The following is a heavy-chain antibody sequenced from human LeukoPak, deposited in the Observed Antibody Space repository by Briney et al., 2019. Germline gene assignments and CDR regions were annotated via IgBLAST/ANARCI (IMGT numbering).Heavy chain of an antibody. CDR3: ARGAVGATRMDFDY. J-gene: IGHJ4*02. Sequence: GGSLRLSCAASGFTFSSYSMNWVRQAPGKGLGWVSSISSSSSYIYYADSVKGRFTISRDNAKNSLYLQMNSLRAEDTAVYYCARGAVGATRMDFDYWGQGTLVTVSS. V-gene: IGHV3-21*01. CDR1: GFTFSSYS. CDR2: ISSSSSYI. D-gene: IGHD1-26*01.